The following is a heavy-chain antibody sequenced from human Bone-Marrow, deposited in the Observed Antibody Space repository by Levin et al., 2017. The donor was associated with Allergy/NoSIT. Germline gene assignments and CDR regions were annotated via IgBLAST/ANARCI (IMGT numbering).Heavy chain of an antibody. D-gene: IGHD2-15*01. CDR1: GYTFTSYG. J-gene: IGHJ1*01. Sequence: PAASVKVSCKASGYTFTSYGISWVRQAPGQGLEWMGWISAYNGNTNYAQKLQGRVTMTTDTSTSTAYMELRRLRSDDTAVYYCARVVGYCSGGSCYEYFQHWGQGTLVTVSS. CDR3: ARVVGYCSGGSCYEYFQH. CDR2: ISAYNGNT. V-gene: IGHV1-18*01.